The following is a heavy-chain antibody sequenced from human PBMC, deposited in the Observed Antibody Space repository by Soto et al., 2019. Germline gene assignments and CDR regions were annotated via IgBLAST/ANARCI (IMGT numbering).Heavy chain of an antibody. Sequence: PGGSLRLSCAASGFTFSSCGMHWVRQAPGKGLEWVAVIWYDGSNKYYADSVKGRFTISRDNSKNTLYLQMNSLRAEDTAVYYCARDRRGYSGYEPHDYWGQGTLVTVSS. CDR1: GFTFSSCG. CDR2: IWYDGSNK. D-gene: IGHD5-12*01. V-gene: IGHV3-33*01. CDR3: ARDRRGYSGYEPHDY. J-gene: IGHJ4*02.